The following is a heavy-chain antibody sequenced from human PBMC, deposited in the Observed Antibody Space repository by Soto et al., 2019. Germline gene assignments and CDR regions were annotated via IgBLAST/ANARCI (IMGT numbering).Heavy chain of an antibody. CDR2: IIPIFGTA. CDR3: ARDHDYYDSSGYLYWYFDL. Sequence: QVQLVQSGAEVKKPGSSVKVSCKASGGTFSSYAISWVRQAPGQGLEWMGGIIPIFGTANYAQKFQGRVTITADESTSTAYMELSSLRSEDTAVYYCARDHDYYDSSGYLYWYFDLWGRGTLVTVSS. V-gene: IGHV1-69*12. D-gene: IGHD3-22*01. CDR1: GGTFSSYA. J-gene: IGHJ2*01.